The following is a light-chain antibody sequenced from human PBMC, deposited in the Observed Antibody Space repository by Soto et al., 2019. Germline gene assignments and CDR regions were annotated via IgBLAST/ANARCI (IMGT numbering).Light chain of an antibody. CDR2: EVS. V-gene: IGLV2-14*01. CDR3: SSYTSSSLEV. Sequence: QSALTQPASVSGSPGQSITISCTGTSSDVGGYNYASWYQQHPGKAPKLMIYEVSNRPSGVSNRFSGPKSGNTASLTISGLQAEDEADYYCSSYTSSSLEVFGTGTKVTVL. CDR1: SSDVGGYNY. J-gene: IGLJ1*01.